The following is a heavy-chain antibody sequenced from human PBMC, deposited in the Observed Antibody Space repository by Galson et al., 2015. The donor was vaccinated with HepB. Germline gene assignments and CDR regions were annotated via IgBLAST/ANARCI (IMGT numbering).Heavy chain of an antibody. J-gene: IGHJ6*02. Sequence: SLRLSCAASGFTFSSYSMNWVRQAPGKGLEWVSSISSSSSYIYYADSVKGRFTISRDNAKNSLYLQMNSLRAEDTAVYYCARGDEGIVVVPAAMPYYYYGMDVWGQGTTVTVSS. CDR3: ARGDEGIVVVPAAMPYYYYGMDV. CDR2: ISSSSSYI. CDR1: GFTFSSYS. V-gene: IGHV3-21*01. D-gene: IGHD2-2*01.